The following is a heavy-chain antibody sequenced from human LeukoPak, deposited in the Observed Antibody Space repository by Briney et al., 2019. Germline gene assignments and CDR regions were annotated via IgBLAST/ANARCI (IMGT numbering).Heavy chain of an antibody. CDR1: GFTFSNAW. Sequence: GGSLRLSCAASGFTFSNAWMSWVRQAPGKGLEWVGRIKSKTDGGTTDYAAPVKGRFTISRDDSKNTLYLQMISLKTEDTAVYYCTTDLGITARPLFDFWGQGTLVTVSS. CDR3: TTDLGITARPLFDF. J-gene: IGHJ4*02. CDR2: IKSKTDGGTT. V-gene: IGHV3-15*01. D-gene: IGHD6-6*01.